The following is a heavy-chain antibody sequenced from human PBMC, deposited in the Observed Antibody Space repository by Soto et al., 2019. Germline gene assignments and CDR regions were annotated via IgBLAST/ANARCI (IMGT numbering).Heavy chain of an antibody. CDR2: IIPIFGTA. D-gene: IGHD5-12*01. CDR3: ARDHYSGYDLGLYYAFDR. Sequence: SVTVSCKASGGTFSSYAISWVRQAPGQGLEWMGGIIPIFGTANYAQKFQGRVTITADESTSTAYMELSSLRSEDTAVYYCARDHYSGYDLGLYYAFDRWDQ. J-gene: IGHJ3*02. V-gene: IGHV1-69*13. CDR1: GGTFSSYA.